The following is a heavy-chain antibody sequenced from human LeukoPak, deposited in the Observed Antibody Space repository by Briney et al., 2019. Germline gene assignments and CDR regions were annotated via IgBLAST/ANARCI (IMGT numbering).Heavy chain of an antibody. D-gene: IGHD2-2*01. V-gene: IGHV3-23*01. Sequence: PGGSLRLSCAASGFTFSSYAMSWVRQAPGKGLEWVSAISGSGGSTYYADSVKGRFTISRDNSKNTLYLQMNSLRAEDTAVYYCAKDFCSSTSCYYDYWGQGTLVTVSS. J-gene: IGHJ4*02. CDR1: GFTFSSYA. CDR2: ISGSGGST. CDR3: AKDFCSSTSCYYDY.